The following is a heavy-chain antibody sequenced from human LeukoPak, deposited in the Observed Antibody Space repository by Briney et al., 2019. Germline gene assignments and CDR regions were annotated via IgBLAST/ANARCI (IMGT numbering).Heavy chain of an antibody. J-gene: IGHJ4*02. V-gene: IGHV1-69*05. D-gene: IGHD5-18*01. CDR1: GGTFSRNA. Sequence: SVKVSCKASGGTFSRNAISWVRQAPGQGLEWMGGIIPIFGTANYAENFQGRVTITTDEITSTAYMELRSLRSEDTAVYYCASPDASMVSAFDYWGQGALVTVSS. CDR2: IIPIFGTA. CDR3: ASPDASMVSAFDY.